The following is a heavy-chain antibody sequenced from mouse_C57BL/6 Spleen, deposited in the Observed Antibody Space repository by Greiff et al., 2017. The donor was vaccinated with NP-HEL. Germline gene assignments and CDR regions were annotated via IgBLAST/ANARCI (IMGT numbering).Heavy chain of an antibody. V-gene: IGHV1-22*01. CDR3: AYGNYVIFDY. CDR2: INPNNGGT. Sequence: EVKVVESGPELVKPGASVKMSCKASGYTFTDYNMHWVKQSHGKSLEWIGYINPNNGGTSYNQKFKGKATLTVNKSSSTAYMELRSLTSEDSAVYYCAYGNYVIFDYWGQGTTLTVSS. CDR1: GYTFTDYN. J-gene: IGHJ2*01. D-gene: IGHD2-1*01.